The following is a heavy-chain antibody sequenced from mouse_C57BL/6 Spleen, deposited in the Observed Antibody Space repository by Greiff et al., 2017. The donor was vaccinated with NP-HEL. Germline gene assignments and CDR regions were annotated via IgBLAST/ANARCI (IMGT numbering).Heavy chain of an antibody. CDR3: AREGLSPLDY. J-gene: IGHJ2*01. CDR1: GYAFSSYW. Sequence: QVKLQQSGAELVKPGASVKISCKASGYAFSSYWMNWVKQRPGKGLEWIGQIYPGDGDTNYNGQFKGKATLTADKSSSTAYMQLSSLTSEDSAVYFCAREGLSPLDYWGQGTTLTVSS. CDR2: IYPGDGDT. D-gene: IGHD1-1*02. V-gene: IGHV1-80*01.